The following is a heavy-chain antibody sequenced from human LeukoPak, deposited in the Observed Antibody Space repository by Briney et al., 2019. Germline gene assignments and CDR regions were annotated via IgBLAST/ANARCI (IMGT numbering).Heavy chain of an antibody. V-gene: IGHV4-61*02. Sequence: SQTLSLTCTVSGGSISSGSYYWSWIRQPAGKGLEWIGRIFTSGSTNYNPSLKSRVTISVDTSKNQFSLKMSSVTAADTAVYFCARGGPPGYYYDYYMDVWGKGTTVTISS. CDR2: IFTSGST. CDR1: GGSISSGSYY. CDR3: ARGGPPGYYYDYYMDV. J-gene: IGHJ6*03.